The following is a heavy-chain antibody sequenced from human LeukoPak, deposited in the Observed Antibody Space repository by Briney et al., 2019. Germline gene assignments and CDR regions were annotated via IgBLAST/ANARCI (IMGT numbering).Heavy chain of an antibody. CDR2: FDPEEGER. V-gene: IGHV1-24*01. CDR1: GDNLSELT. D-gene: IGHD5/OR15-5a*01. J-gene: IGHJ4*02. Sequence: ASVKVSCKVSGDNLSELTVHWVRQAPGKGVEWIGGFDPEEGERLYAQKFEGRVTMTEDTSTDTAYMQLTSLRSEDTAVYYCATFCVYDLLECFDYRGQGTLVTVSS. CDR3: ATFCVYDLLECFDY.